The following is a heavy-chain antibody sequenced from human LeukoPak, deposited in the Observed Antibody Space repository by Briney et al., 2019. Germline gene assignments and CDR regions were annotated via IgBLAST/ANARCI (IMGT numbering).Heavy chain of an antibody. J-gene: IGHJ4*02. D-gene: IGHD3-3*01. CDR1: GFTVSSNY. CDR3: AKDLITNSYYYDT. Sequence: GGSLRLSCAASGFTVSSNYMSWVRQAPGKGLEWVSAISGSGGSTYYADSVKGRFTISRDNSKNTLYLQMNSLRAEDTAVYYCAKDLITNSYYYDTWGQGTLVTVSS. CDR2: ISGSGGST. V-gene: IGHV3-23*01.